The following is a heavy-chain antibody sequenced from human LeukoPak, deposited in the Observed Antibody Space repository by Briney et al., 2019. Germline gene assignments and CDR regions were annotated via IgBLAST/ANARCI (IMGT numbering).Heavy chain of an antibody. CDR1: GYTFTSYA. J-gene: IGHJ4*02. V-gene: IGHV1-3*01. CDR2: INAGNGNT. D-gene: IGHD3-10*01. Sequence: ASVKVSCKASGYTFTSYAMHWVRQAPGQRLEWMGWINAGNGNTKYSQKFQGRVTITRDTSASTAYMELSSLRSEDTAVYYCARRGLVPLGSYQYYFDYWGQGTLVTVSS. CDR3: ARRGLVPLGSYQYYFDY.